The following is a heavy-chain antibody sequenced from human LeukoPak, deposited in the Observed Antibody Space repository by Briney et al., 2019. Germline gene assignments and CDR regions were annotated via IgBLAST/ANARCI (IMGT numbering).Heavy chain of an antibody. CDR2: IIPILGIA. CDR3: ARDGYSREY. D-gene: IGHD5-18*01. J-gene: IGHJ4*02. V-gene: IGHV1-69*04. CDR1: GGTFISYA. Sequence: SSVKVSCQASGGTFISYAISWVRQAPGQGREWMGRIIPILGIANYAQKFQGRVTITADKSTSTAYMELNSLRSEETGVFYCARDGYSREYWGQGTLVAISS.